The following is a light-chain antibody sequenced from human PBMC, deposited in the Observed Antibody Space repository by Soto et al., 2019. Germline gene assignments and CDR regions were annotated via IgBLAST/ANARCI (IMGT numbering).Light chain of an antibody. V-gene: IGLV1-44*01. CDR1: SSSIGSNS. CDR2: TNN. J-gene: IGLJ1*01. CDR3: AAWDGSLNVYV. Sequence: QPVLTQPPSASGTPGQRVTISCSGSSSSIGSNSVNWYQQLPRTAPKVLIYTNNQRPSGVPDRFSGSKSGTSASLAISGLQSEDEADYYCAAWDGSLNVYVFGTGPKLTVL.